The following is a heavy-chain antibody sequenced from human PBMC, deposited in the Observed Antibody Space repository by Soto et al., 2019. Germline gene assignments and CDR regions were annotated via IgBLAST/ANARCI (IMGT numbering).Heavy chain of an antibody. D-gene: IGHD3-10*01. J-gene: IGHJ4*02. CDR2: IYYSGST. V-gene: IGHV4-39*01. CDR1: GGSISSSSYY. CDR3: ASRSLLWFGDPAYYFDY. Sequence: PSETLSLTCTVSGGSISSSSYYWGWIRQPPGKGLEWIGSIYYSGSTYYNPPLKSRVTISVDTSKNQFSLKVPSVTAADTAVYFCASRSLLWFGDPAYYFDYWGQGTLVTVSS.